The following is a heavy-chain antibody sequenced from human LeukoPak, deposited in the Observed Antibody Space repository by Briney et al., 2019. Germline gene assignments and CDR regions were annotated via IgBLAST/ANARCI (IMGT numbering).Heavy chain of an antibody. J-gene: IGHJ4*02. D-gene: IGHD2-2*01. CDR2: ISGSGGST. V-gene: IGHV3-23*01. CDR3: APLGYCSSTSCYGGIDY. Sequence: GGSLRLSCAASGFTFSSYAMSWVRQAPGKGLEWVSAISGSGGSTYYADSVKGRFIISRDNSKNTLYLQMNSLRAEDTAVYYCAPLGYCSSTSCYGGIDYWGQGTRVTVSS. CDR1: GFTFSSYA.